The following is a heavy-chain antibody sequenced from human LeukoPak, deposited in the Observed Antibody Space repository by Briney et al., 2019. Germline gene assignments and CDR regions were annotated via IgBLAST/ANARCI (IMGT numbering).Heavy chain of an antibody. CDR3: ARLWSGERPPDY. CDR1: GGAISSTSYH. D-gene: IGHD3-10*01. V-gene: IGHV4-39*01. J-gene: IGHJ4*02. Sequence: SETLSLTCTVPGGAISSTSYHWAWIRQPPGKGLAWIGSIFYSGRTYYNPSLKSRVTISVDTSKSQFSLRLRSVTAADTAVYYCARLWSGERPPDYWGQGTLVTVSS. CDR2: IFYSGRT.